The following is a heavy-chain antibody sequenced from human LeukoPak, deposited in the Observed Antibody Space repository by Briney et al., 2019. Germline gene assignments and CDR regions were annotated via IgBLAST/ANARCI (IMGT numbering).Heavy chain of an antibody. CDR2: ISSSSSYT. D-gene: IGHD6-13*01. J-gene: IGHJ5*02. CDR3: ARVYSSSWYWFDP. Sequence: GGSLRLSCAASGFTFSDYYMSWIRQAPGEGLEWVSYISSSSSYTNYADSVKGRFTISRDNAKNSLYLQMNSLRAEDTAVYYCARVYSSSWYWFDPWGQGTLVTVSS. V-gene: IGHV3-11*05. CDR1: GFTFSDYY.